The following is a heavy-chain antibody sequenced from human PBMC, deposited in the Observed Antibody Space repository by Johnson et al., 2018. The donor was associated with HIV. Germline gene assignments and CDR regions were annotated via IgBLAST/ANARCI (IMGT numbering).Heavy chain of an antibody. CDR1: GFTFSSYA. V-gene: IGHV3-NL1*01. CDR2: IYSGGST. J-gene: IGHJ3*02. D-gene: IGHD3-3*01. CDR3: ARDRPSSSFWSGYDAFDI. Sequence: QVQLVESGGGVVRPGGSLRLSCAASGFTFSSYAMHWVRQAPGKGLEWVAVIYSGGSTYYADSVKGRFTISRDNAKNSLYLQMNSLRAEDTAVYYCARDRPSSSFWSGYDAFDIWGQGTMVTVSS.